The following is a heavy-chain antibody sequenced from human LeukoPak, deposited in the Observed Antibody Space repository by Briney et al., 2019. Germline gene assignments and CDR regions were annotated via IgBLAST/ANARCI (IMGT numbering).Heavy chain of an antibody. Sequence: SETLSLTCAVYGRSFSGYYWSWIRQPPGKGLEWIGEINHSGSTNYNPSLKSRVTISVDTSKNQFSLKLSSVTAADTAVYYCARQYKVTMVRGAPIYWFDPWGQGTLVTVSS. J-gene: IGHJ5*02. D-gene: IGHD3-10*01. CDR1: GRSFSGYY. CDR2: INHSGST. CDR3: ARQYKVTMVRGAPIYWFDP. V-gene: IGHV4-34*01.